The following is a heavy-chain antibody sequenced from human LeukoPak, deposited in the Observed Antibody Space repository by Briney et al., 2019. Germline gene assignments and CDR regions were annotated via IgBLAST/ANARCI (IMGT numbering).Heavy chain of an antibody. CDR1: GFTFSSYA. CDR2: ISYGGSNK. J-gene: IGHJ4*02. CDR3: ARDEGATAFDY. Sequence: PGGSLRLSCAASGFTFSSYAMHWVRQAPGKGLEWVAVISYGGSNKYYADSVKGRFTISRDNSKNTLYLQMNSLRAEDTAVYYCARDEGATAFDYWGQGTLVTVSP. D-gene: IGHD1-26*01. V-gene: IGHV3-30-3*01.